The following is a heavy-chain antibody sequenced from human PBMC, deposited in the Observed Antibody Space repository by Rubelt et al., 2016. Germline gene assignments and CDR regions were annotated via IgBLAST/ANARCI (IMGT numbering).Heavy chain of an antibody. D-gene: IGHD5-12*01. Sequence: QVQLVQSGAEVKKPGASVKVSCKASGYTFTSYGISWVRQAPGQGLEWMGWISAYNGNTNYAQKLQGRGTMTTDTSTSTAYMELRSLRPDDTAVYYCARDPTTRFTSTGWFDPWGQGTLVTVSS. CDR1: GYTFTSYG. CDR3: ARDPTTRFTSTGWFDP. CDR2: ISAYNGNT. J-gene: IGHJ5*02. V-gene: IGHV1-18*01.